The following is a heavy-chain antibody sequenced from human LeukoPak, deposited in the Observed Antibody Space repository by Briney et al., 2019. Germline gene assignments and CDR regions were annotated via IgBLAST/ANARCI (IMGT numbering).Heavy chain of an antibody. Sequence: SETLSLTCTVSGGSFSSNNYYWGWIRRPPGKGLEWIGNIYYSRNTYYNPSLKSRVTISVDTSKNQFSLKLSSVTAADTAVYYCARRLRVVGAPGYFDSWGQGTLVTVSS. D-gene: IGHD2-2*01. CDR2: IYYSRNT. J-gene: IGHJ4*02. V-gene: IGHV4-39*01. CDR3: ARRLRVVGAPGYFDS. CDR1: GGSFSSNNYY.